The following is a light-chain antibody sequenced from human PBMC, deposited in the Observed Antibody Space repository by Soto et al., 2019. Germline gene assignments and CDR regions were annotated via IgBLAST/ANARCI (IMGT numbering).Light chain of an antibody. V-gene: IGKV3-11*01. J-gene: IGKJ4*01. CDR1: QIVTNS. Sequence: EIVLTQSPATLSLSPGERVTLSCRASQIVTNSLVWYQQKPGQAPRPLIYDASSRATGIPARFSGSGSGTDFTLTISSLEPEDFAVYYCQQRGNWPLTFGGGTKVDIK. CDR3: QQRGNWPLT. CDR2: DAS.